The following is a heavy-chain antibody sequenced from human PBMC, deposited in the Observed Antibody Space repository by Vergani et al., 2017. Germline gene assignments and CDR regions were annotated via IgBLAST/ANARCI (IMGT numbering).Heavy chain of an antibody. CDR1: GGSVSSGSYY. V-gene: IGHV4-61*10. CDR2: IYYSGST. D-gene: IGHD5-18*01. J-gene: IGHJ5*02. Sequence: QLQLRESGPGLVKPSETLSLTCTVSGGSVSSGSYYWSWIRQPAGKGLEWIGYIYYSGSTNYNPSLKSRVTISVDTSKNQFSLKLSSVTAADTAVYYCARGDTAMVTVNWFDPWGQGTLVTVSS. CDR3: ARGDTAMVTVNWFDP.